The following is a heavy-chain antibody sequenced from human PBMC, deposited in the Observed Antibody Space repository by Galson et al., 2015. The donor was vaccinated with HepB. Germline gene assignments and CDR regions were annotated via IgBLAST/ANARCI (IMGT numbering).Heavy chain of an antibody. CDR3: ATRRGLYYYDSAYYGMDV. J-gene: IGHJ6*02. Sequence: SVKVSCKVSGYTLTELSMHWVRQAPGKGLEWMGGFDPEDGETIYAQKFQGRVTMTEDTSTDTAYMELSSLRSEDTAVYYCATRRGLYYYDSAYYGMDVWGQGTTVTVSS. V-gene: IGHV1-24*01. CDR1: GYTLTELS. D-gene: IGHD3-22*01. CDR2: FDPEDGET.